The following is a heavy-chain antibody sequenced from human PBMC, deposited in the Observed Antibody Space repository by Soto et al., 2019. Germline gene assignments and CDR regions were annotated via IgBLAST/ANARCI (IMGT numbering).Heavy chain of an antibody. CDR2: MYNSGTI. CDR1: GGSINGFY. Sequence: SETLSLTCTVSGGSINGFYWSWLRQPPGKGLEWIGYMYNSGTINNNPSLKSRVTISVDTSKNQFSLKLSSVTAADTAVYYCATSTTYYYDSSGLPPLDYWGQGTLVTVSS. D-gene: IGHD3-22*01. J-gene: IGHJ4*02. CDR3: ATSTTYYYDSSGLPPLDY. V-gene: IGHV4-59*01.